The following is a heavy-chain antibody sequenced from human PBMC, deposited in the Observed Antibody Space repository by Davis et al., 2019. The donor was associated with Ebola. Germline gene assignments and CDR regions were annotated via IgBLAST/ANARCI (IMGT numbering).Heavy chain of an antibody. D-gene: IGHD3-10*01. Sequence: GGSLRLSCAASGFTFSKYWMHWVRQTPGKGLEWVSGTSGSGGTKYYADSVKGRFTISRDNSKNTLYLQMNSLRAEDTAVYYCAKYASFYYAVGSNWFDPWGQGTLVTVSS. J-gene: IGHJ5*02. CDR3: AKYASFYYAVGSNWFDP. CDR1: GFTFSKYW. CDR2: TSGSGGTK. V-gene: IGHV3-23*01.